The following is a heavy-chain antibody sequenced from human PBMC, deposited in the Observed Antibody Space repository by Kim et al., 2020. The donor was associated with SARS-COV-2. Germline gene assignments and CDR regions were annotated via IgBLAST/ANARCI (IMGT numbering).Heavy chain of an antibody. Sequence: TGNGETRYLQKSQGRVTLTRDTSASTAYMELSSLGYEDTAIYYCARGEAYWGQGTLVTVSS. CDR3: ARGEAY. J-gene: IGHJ4*02. V-gene: IGHV1-3*04. CDR2: TGNGET.